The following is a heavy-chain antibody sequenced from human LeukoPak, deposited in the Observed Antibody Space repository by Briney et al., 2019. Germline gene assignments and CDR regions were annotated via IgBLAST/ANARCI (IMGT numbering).Heavy chain of an antibody. V-gene: IGHV1-8*01. CDR3: ARTAYSSGWYLNPDY. CDR2: MNPNSGNT. J-gene: IGHJ4*02. CDR1: GYTFTSYD. Sequence: ASVKVSCKASGYTFTSYDINWVRQATGQGLEWMGWMNPNSGNTGYAQKFQSRVTMTRNTSISTAYMELSSLRSEDTAVYYCARTAYSSGWYLNPDYWGQGTLVTVSS. D-gene: IGHD6-19*01.